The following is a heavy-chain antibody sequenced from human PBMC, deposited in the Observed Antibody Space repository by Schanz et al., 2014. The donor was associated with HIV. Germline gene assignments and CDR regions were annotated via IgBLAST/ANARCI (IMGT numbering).Heavy chain of an antibody. CDR2: MTWNRRRI. D-gene: IGHD1-26*01. Sequence: EVQLLESGGGVVQPGRSLRLSCAASGFTFDDYAMHWVRQAPGKGLEWVSGMTWNRRRIGYGDAVKGRFTISRDNANNFVYLEMNGLRVEDTALYYCAKGIMGATEYYYGMDVWGQGTMVTVSS. CDR3: AKGIMGATEYYYGMDV. J-gene: IGHJ6*02. CDR1: GFTFDDYA. V-gene: IGHV3-9*01.